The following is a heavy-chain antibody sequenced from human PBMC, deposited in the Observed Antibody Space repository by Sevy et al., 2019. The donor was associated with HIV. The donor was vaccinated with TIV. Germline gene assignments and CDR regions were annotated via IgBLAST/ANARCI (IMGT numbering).Heavy chain of an antibody. J-gene: IGHJ4*02. CDR2: IRDDGSNK. CDR3: AKDGSSSLFDY. V-gene: IGHV3-30*02. Sequence: GGSLRRSCAASGFTFSNYGMHWVRQAPGKGLEWVAFIRDDGSNKYYVDSVKGRFTISRDNSKNTVYLQMNSLRAEDTAVYYCAKDGSSSLFDYWGQGTLVTVSS. CDR1: GFTFSNYG. D-gene: IGHD6-13*01.